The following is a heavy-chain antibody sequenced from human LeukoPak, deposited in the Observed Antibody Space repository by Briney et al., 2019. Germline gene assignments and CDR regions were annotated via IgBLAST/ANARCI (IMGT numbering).Heavy chain of an antibody. CDR1: GGSISSGSYY. J-gene: IGHJ4*02. D-gene: IGHD3-10*01. CDR2: IYTSGST. Sequence: SQTLSLTCTVSGGSISSGSYYWRWIRQPAGKGLEWIGRIYTSGSTNYNPSLKSRVTISVDTSKNQFSLKLSSVTAADTAVYYCARDVYGSGTPSEWNYWGQGTLVTVSS. CDR3: ARDVYGSGTPSEWNY. V-gene: IGHV4-61*02.